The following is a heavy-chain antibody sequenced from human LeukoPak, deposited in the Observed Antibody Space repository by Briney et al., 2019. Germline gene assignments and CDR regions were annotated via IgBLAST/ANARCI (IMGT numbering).Heavy chain of an antibody. V-gene: IGHV4-38-2*01. CDR1: GYSIRSGYY. J-gene: IGHJ6*03. CDR3: ARQGGSNSPYYYYYIDV. CDR2: IFYSGST. D-gene: IGHD6-13*01. Sequence: PSETLSLTCAVSGYSIRSGYYWGWFRQPPGKGLEWIGCIFYSGSTYFNPSLKSRVTISVDTSKNQFSLKLSSVTAADTAMYYCARQGGSNSPYYYYYIDVWGKGTTVTAPS.